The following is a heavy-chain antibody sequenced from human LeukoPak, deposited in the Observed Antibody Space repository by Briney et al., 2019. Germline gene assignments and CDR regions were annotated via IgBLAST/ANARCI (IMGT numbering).Heavy chain of an antibody. Sequence: ASVKVSCNASGYTFTSYGISLVRQARGQGLEWMGWISAYNGNTNYAQKLQGRVTMTTDTSTSTAYMELRSLRSDDTAVYYCARGYCSSTSCYTGDYWGQGTLVTVSS. CDR2: ISAYNGNT. J-gene: IGHJ4*02. CDR3: ARGYCSSTSCYTGDY. CDR1: GYTFTSYG. D-gene: IGHD2-2*02. V-gene: IGHV1-18*01.